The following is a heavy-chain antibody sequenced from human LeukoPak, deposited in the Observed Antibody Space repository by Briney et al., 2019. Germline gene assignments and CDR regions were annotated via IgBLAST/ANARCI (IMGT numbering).Heavy chain of an antibody. CDR3: ARDNPTVTVFDY. Sequence: KSSETLSLSCTVSGGSISSYYWSWIRQPPGKGLEWIGYIYYSGSTNYNPSLKSRVTISVDTSKNQFYLKLSSVTAADTAVYYCARDNPTVTVFDYWGQGTLVTVSS. D-gene: IGHD4-11*01. J-gene: IGHJ4*02. CDR1: GGSISSYY. CDR2: IYYSGST. V-gene: IGHV4-59*01.